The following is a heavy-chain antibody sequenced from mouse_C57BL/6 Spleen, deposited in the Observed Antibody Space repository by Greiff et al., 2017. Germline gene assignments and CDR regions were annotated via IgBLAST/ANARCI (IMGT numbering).Heavy chain of an antibody. J-gene: IGHJ2*01. V-gene: IGHV1-63*01. CDR1: GYTFTNYW. CDR3: ARGGQLRLYYFDY. CDR2: IYPGGGYT. Sequence: QVQLKESGAELVRPGTSVKMSCKASGYTFTNYWIGWAKQRPGHGLEWIGDIYPGGGYTNYNEKFKGKATLTADKSSSTAYMQFSSLTSEDSAIYYGARGGQLRLYYFDYWGQGTTLTVSS. D-gene: IGHD3-2*02.